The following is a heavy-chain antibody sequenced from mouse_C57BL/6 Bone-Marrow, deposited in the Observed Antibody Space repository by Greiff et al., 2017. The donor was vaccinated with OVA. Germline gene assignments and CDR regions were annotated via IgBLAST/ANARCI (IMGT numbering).Heavy chain of an antibody. D-gene: IGHD1-1*02. CDR1: GFTFSSYT. CDR3: ARHMGDRFAY. CDR2: ISGGGGNT. Sequence: EVKLMESGGGLVKPGGSLKLSCAASGFTFSSYTMSWVRQTPGKRLEWVATISGGGGNTYYPDSVKGRFTISRDNAKNTLYLQMSSLRSEDTALYYCARHMGDRFAYWGQGTLVTVSA. V-gene: IGHV5-9*01. J-gene: IGHJ3*01.